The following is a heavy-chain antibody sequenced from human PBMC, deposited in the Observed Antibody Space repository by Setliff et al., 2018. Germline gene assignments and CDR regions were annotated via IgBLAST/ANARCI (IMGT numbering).Heavy chain of an antibody. D-gene: IGHD5-12*01. Sequence: SETLSLTCTVSGASISSHYWSWIRQAPGKGLQWIAYVHYNGETNYNPSLQSRVTISIDTSKNQFSLKMTSVTAADTAMYFCAGTPARGTTWLSPFDYWGQGTLVTVSS. CDR1: GASISSHY. J-gene: IGHJ4*02. V-gene: IGHV4-59*08. CDR2: VHYNGET. CDR3: AGTPARGTTWLSPFDY.